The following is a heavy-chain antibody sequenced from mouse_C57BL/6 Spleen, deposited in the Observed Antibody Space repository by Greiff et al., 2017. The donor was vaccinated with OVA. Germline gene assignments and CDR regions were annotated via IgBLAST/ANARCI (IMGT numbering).Heavy chain of an antibody. CDR2: IYPGDGDT. Sequence: QVQLKESGPELVKPGASVKISCKASGYAFSSSWMNWVKQRPGKGLEWIGRIYPGDGDTNYNGKFKGKATLTADKSSSTAYMQLSSLTSEDSAVYFCARDSSGHLYYFDYWGQGTTLTVSS. CDR3: ARDSSGHLYYFDY. J-gene: IGHJ2*01. D-gene: IGHD3-2*02. V-gene: IGHV1-82*01. CDR1: GYAFSSSW.